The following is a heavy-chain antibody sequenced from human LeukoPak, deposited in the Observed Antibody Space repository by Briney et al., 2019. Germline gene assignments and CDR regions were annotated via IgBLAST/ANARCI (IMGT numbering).Heavy chain of an antibody. CDR1: GFTFSSYA. CDR2: IRYDGSDK. V-gene: IGHV3-30*02. J-gene: IGHJ4*02. Sequence: GGSLRLSCAASGFTFSSYAMHWVRQAPGKGLEWVAFIRYDGSDKYYADSVKGRFTISRDNSKNTLSLQVNSLRVEDTAVYYCARDSGGLDYWGQGTLVTVSS. D-gene: IGHD3-10*01. CDR3: ARDSGGLDY.